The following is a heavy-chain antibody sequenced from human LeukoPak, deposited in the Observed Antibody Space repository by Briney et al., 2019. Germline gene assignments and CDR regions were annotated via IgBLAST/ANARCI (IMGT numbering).Heavy chain of an antibody. CDR2: IHRDGTTT. D-gene: IGHD2-15*01. V-gene: IGHV3-74*01. J-gene: IGHJ4*02. Sequence: GGSLRLSCAVSGFTLRNYWMHWIRQVPGKGLVWVSRIHRDGTTTDYADSVKGRFTISRDAAKDTLFLQMNSLRAEDTGVFYCARDPIGGRPDFWGQGTLVSASS. CDR3: ARDPIGGRPDF. CDR1: GFTLRNYW.